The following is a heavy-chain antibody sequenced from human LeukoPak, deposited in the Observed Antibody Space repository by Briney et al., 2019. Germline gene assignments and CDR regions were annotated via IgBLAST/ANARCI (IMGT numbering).Heavy chain of an antibody. CDR3: ARGPDYGDRLDYFDY. CDR2: VKKDGNQ. D-gene: IGHD4-17*01. CDR1: GFTFTRHW. J-gene: IGHJ4*02. Sequence: GGSLRLSCAASGFTFTRHWMGWVRQAPGKGLEWVASVKKDGNQYSVDSVKGRFIISRDNARNSLSLQMNSLRVEDTAIYFCARGPDYGDRLDYFDYWGQGTLGTVSS. V-gene: IGHV3-7*01.